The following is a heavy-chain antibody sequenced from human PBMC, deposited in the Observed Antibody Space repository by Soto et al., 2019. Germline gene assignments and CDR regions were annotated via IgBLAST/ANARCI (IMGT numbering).Heavy chain of an antibody. CDR3: ARGFAAAAGTFDS. J-gene: IGHJ4*02. Sequence: SETLSLTCTVSGGSISSNDYYWSWIRQHPGKGLEWIGYIYYSGSPYYNPSLRSRVIISVDTPKNPFSLKLSSVTAADTAVYFCARGFAAAAGTFDSWGQGTLVTVSS. D-gene: IGHD6-13*01. CDR2: IYYSGSP. CDR1: GGSISSNDYY. V-gene: IGHV4-31*03.